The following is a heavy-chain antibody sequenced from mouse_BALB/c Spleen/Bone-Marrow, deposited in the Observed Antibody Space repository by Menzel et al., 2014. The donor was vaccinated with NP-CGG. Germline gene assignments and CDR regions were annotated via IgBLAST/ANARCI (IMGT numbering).Heavy chain of an antibody. Sequence: EVQGVESGGGPVQPGGSLKLSCAASGFDFSRYWMSWVRRAPGKGLEWIGEINPDSSTINYTPSLKDKFIISRDNAKNTLYLQMSKVRSEDAALYYCARPTLLRYFDVWGAGTTVTVSS. CDR2: INPDSSTI. D-gene: IGHD1-2*01. CDR3: ARPTLLRYFDV. J-gene: IGHJ1*01. CDR1: GFDFSRYW. V-gene: IGHV4-1*02.